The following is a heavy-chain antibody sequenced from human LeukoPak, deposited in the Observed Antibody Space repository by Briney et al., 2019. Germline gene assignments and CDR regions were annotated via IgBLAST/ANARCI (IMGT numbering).Heavy chain of an antibody. J-gene: IGHJ4*02. CDR1: GGSISHYY. D-gene: IGHD3-22*01. CDR2: IYYSGST. Sequence: PSETLSLTCTVSGGSISHYYWSWIRQPPGKGLEWIGYIYYSGSTNYNPSLKSRVTISVDTSKNQFSLKLRSVTAADTAVYYCARGYVYYDSSGLTDFFDYWGQGTLVTVSS. CDR3: ARGYVYYDSSGLTDFFDY. V-gene: IGHV4-59*01.